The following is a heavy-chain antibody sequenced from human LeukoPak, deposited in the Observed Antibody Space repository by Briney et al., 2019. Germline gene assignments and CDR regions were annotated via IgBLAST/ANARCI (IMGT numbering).Heavy chain of an antibody. V-gene: IGHV4-59*01. CDR3: ARDHRGGYCSGGSCPITSGMDV. D-gene: IGHD2-15*01. CDR2: ICYSGST. CDR1: GGSISSYY. Sequence: PSETLSLTCTVSGGSISSYYWSWIRQPPGKGLEWIGYICYSGSTNYNPSLKSRVTISVDTSKNQFSLKLSSVTAADTAVYYCARDHRGGYCSGGSCPITSGMDVWGQGTTVTVSS. J-gene: IGHJ6*02.